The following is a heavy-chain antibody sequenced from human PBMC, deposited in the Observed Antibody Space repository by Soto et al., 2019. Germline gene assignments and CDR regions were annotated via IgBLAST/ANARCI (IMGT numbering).Heavy chain of an antibody. Sequence: GASVKVSCKASGYTFTSYDINWVRQATGQGLEWMGWMNPNSGNTGYAQKFQGRVTMTRNTSISTAYMELSSLRSEDTAVYYCAMGTYYDFWSGQTPTNWFDPWGQGTLVTVSS. CDR2: MNPNSGNT. CDR1: GYTFTSYD. J-gene: IGHJ5*02. CDR3: AMGTYYDFWSGQTPTNWFDP. V-gene: IGHV1-8*01. D-gene: IGHD3-3*01.